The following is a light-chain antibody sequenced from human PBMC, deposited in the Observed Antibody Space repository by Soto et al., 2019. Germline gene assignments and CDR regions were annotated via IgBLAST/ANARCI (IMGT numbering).Light chain of an antibody. Sequence: QSALTQPASVSGSPGQSITISCTGTSSDVGGYNYVSWYQQHPGKAPKLMIYEVSNRPSGVSNRFSGSKSGNTASLTISGLQAEDEAYYYCSSYTSSSTVVFGGGTKLTVL. CDR2: EVS. V-gene: IGLV2-14*01. J-gene: IGLJ2*01. CDR1: SSDVGGYNY. CDR3: SSYTSSSTVV.